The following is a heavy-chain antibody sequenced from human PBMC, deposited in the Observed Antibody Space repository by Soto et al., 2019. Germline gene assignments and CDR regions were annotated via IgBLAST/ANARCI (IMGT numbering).Heavy chain of an antibody. CDR3: AKDLVAARVPNDAFDI. Sequence: EVQLLESGGGLVQPGGSLRLSCAASGFTFSSYAMSWVRQAPGKGLEWVSAISGSGGSTYYADSVKGRFTISRDNSKNTRYLQMNCLSADDTAVYYCAKDLVAARVPNDAFDIWGQGTMVTVSS. V-gene: IGHV3-23*01. D-gene: IGHD2-15*01. CDR1: GFTFSSYA. CDR2: ISGSGGST. J-gene: IGHJ3*02.